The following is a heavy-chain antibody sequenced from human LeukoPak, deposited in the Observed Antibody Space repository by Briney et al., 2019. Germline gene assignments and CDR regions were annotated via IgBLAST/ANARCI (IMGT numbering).Heavy chain of an antibody. CDR1: GGSISSSSYY. D-gene: IGHD6-13*01. V-gene: IGHV4-39*01. J-gene: IGHJ4*02. CDR3: ARQERINWYGSLVAGGY. Sequence: KPSETLSLTCTVSGGSISSSSYYWGWIRQPPGKGLEWIGSIYYSGSTYYNPSLKSRVTIAVDTSKNQFSLKLSSVTAADTAVYYCARQERINWYGSLVAGGYWGQGTLVTVSS. CDR2: IYYSGST.